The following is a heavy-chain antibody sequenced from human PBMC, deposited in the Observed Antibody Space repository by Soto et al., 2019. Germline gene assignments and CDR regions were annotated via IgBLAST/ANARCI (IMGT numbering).Heavy chain of an antibody. CDR1: GYSISSCYY. V-gene: IGHV4-38-2*02. CDR3: DRDREVYSGSECYY. Sequence: SETLSLTCSVSGYSISSCYYWGWIRQPTGKGLAWIVSIYHSGSTYYNPSLKSRVTLSKDTSTNQFPLRVSSVTAAXTAMYYCDRDREVYSGSECYYLGQRTVVTVSS. D-gene: IGHD5-12*01. J-gene: IGHJ4*02. CDR2: IYHSGST.